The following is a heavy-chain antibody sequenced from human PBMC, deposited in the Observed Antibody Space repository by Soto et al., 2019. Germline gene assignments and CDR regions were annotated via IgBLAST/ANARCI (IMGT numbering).Heavy chain of an antibody. CDR2: IVPLFGTA. V-gene: IGHV1-69*01. CDR1: GGTFSRHA. CDR3: ARDYGHDCSGGNCYFYF. Sequence: QVQLVQSGAEVKKPGSAVKVSCKASGGTFSRHAITWVRQAPGHGLQWMGGIVPLFGTANYAQKFQGRVTITADESTSTAHLELRSLSSEDTAVYYCARDYGHDCSGGNCYFYFWGQGTLVTVSS. J-gene: IGHJ4*02. D-gene: IGHD2-15*01.